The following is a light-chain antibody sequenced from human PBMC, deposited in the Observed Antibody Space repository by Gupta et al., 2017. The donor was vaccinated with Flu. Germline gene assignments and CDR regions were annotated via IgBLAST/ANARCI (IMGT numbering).Light chain of an antibody. V-gene: IGKV2-28*01. Sequence: DIVMTQSRLSLPVTSGERASISCRSSQSHLHSNGYNYLDWYLQNPGQSPQLLIYLGSNRASGVPDRFSGSGSGTEFTLTISRVEAEDVGVYYCMQSLQTPYTFGQGTKLEIK. J-gene: IGKJ2*01. CDR3: MQSLQTPYT. CDR2: LGS. CDR1: QSHLHSNGYNY.